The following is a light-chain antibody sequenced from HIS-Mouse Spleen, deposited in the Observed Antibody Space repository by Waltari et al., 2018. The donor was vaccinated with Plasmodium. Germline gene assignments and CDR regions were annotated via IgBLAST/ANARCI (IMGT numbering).Light chain of an antibody. J-gene: IGKJ2*01. V-gene: IGKV3-20*01. Sequence: GRASQSVSSSYLAWYQQKPGQAPRLLIYGASSRATGIPDRFSGSGSGTDFTLTISRLEPEDFAVYYCQQYGSSPYTFGQGTKLEIK. CDR1: QSVSSSY. CDR2: GAS. CDR3: QQYGSSPYT.